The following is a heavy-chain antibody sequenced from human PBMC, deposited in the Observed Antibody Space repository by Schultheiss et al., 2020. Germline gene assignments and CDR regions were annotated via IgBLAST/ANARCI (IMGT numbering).Heavy chain of an antibody. J-gene: IGHJ5*02. Sequence: SETLSLTCTVSGGSISSYYWSWIRQPPGKGLEWIGYIYHSGSTYYNPSLKSRVTISVDTSKNQFSLKLSSVTAADTAVYYCATGAPSGYNWFDPWGQGTLVTVSS. CDR3: ATGAPSGYNWFDP. V-gene: IGHV4-59*01. CDR2: IYHSGST. D-gene: IGHD3-22*01. CDR1: GGSISSYY.